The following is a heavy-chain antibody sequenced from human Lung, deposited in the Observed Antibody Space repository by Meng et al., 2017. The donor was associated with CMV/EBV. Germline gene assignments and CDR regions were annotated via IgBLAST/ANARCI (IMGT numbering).Heavy chain of an antibody. CDR2: MNTNSGNT. J-gene: IGHJ6*02. Sequence: ASXXVSXKASGYTXTRYDINWVRQAAGQGLEWMGWMNTNSGNTGYAQNFQGRVTMTRNTATGTAYMELTSLKSEDTAVYYCAREEIIVEASAVGRAKYYYSGMDAWXQGTTVTVSS. CDR3: AREEIIVEASAVGRAKYYYSGMDA. CDR1: GYTXTRYD. V-gene: IGHV1-8*01. D-gene: IGHD1-26*01.